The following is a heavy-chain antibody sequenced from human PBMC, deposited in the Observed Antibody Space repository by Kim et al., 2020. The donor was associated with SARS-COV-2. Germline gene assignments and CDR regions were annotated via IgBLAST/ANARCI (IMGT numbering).Heavy chain of an antibody. CDR3: ARDRAGTDIDH. D-gene: IGHD1-1*01. J-gene: IGHJ4*02. CDR2: ISYDGTSK. CDR1: GITFSRSG. Sequence: GVSLRLSCVASGITFSRSGMHWVRQAPGKGLDWVAFISYDGTSKDYTDAVKGRFTISRDNSKNTLYLQMNTLRGEDSAVYYCARDRAGTDIDHWGQGALVTVSS. V-gene: IGHV3-30*03.